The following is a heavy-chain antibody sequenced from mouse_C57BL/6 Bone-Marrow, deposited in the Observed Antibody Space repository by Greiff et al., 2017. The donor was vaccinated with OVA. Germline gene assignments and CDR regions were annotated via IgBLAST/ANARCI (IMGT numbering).Heavy chain of an antibody. V-gene: IGHV1-76*01. Sequence: QVQLKESGAELVRPGASVKLSCKASGYTFTDYYINWVKQRPGQGLEWIARIYPGSGNTYYNEKLKGKATLTAEKSSSTAYMQLSSLTSEDSAVYFCARNGGRGDYWGQGTSVTVSS. CDR1: GYTFTDYY. D-gene: IGHD3-1*01. CDR2: IYPGSGNT. J-gene: IGHJ4*01. CDR3: ARNGGRGDY.